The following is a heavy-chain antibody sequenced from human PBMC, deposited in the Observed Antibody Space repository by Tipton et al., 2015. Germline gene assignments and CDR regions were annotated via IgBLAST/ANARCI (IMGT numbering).Heavy chain of an antibody. Sequence: TLSLTCAVSAYSISSGYYWGWIRQPPGKGLEWIGEINHSGSTNYNPSLKSRVTISVDTSKNQFSLKLSSVTAADTAVYYCARVMRHISVAGSASDGFSMWGQGTMVTVSS. CDR3: ARVMRHISVAGSASDGFSM. V-gene: IGHV4-38-2*01. CDR2: INHSGST. D-gene: IGHD6-19*01. CDR1: AYSISSGYY. J-gene: IGHJ3*02.